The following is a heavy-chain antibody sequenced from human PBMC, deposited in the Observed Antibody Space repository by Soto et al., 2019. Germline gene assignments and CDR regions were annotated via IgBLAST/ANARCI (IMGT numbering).Heavy chain of an antibody. CDR2: IYSGGST. V-gene: IGHV3-53*01. J-gene: IGHJ4*02. D-gene: IGHD6-19*01. Sequence: QTGGSLRLSCAASGFTVSSNYMSWVRQAPGKGLEWVSVIYSGGSTYYADSVKGRFTISRDNSKNTLYLQMNSLRAEDTAVYYCAKDRGGFAGGWDYFDSWGQGTVVTVSS. CDR3: AKDRGGFAGGWDYFDS. CDR1: GFTVSSNY.